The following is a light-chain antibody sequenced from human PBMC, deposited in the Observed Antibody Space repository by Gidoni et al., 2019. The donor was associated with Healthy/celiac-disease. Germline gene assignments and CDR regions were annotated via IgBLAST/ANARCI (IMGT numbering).Light chain of an antibody. CDR1: QGIRND. CDR3: LQDYNSPVT. J-gene: IGKJ1*01. V-gene: IGKV1-6*01. CDR2: ATS. Sequence: AIRMTQSPSSLSASVGDRVTITCRASQGIRNDLGWYQQKPGKAPKVLIYATSNLQSGVPSRFSGSGSGTDFTLTISSLHPEDFATYYCLQDYNSPVTFGQGTKVEI.